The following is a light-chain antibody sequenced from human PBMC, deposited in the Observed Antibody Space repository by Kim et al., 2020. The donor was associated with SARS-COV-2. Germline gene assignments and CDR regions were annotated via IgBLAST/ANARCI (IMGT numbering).Light chain of an antibody. J-gene: IGLJ2*01. CDR1: GSDVGGYNY. V-gene: IGLV2-8*01. CDR3: GSFGGRHNVV. Sequence: GQSVPGSCTGTGSDVGGYNYVSLYQQHPGKAPKLIIYEVTKRPSGVPDRFSGSKSGNTASLTVSGLQIEDEGDYYCGSFGGRHNVVFGGGTQLTVL. CDR2: EVT.